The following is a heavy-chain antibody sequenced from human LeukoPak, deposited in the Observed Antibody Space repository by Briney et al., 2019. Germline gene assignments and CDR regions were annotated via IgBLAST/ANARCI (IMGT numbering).Heavy chain of an antibody. V-gene: IGHV1-18*01. J-gene: IGHJ4*02. CDR1: GYTFTSYV. CDR3: ARDNDILTGYTLNDY. D-gene: IGHD3-9*01. Sequence: SVKVSCKASGYTFTSYVISWVRQAPGQGLEWMGWISAYNGNTNYAQKLQGRVTMTTDTSTSTAYMELRSLRSDDTAVYYCARDNDILTGYTLNDYWGQGTLVTVSS. CDR2: ISAYNGNT.